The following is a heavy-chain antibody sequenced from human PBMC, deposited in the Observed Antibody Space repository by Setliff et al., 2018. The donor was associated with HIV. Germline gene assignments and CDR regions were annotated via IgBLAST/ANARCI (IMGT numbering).Heavy chain of an antibody. Sequence: GGSLRLSCAASGFTFSNYAMSWVRQAPGKGLEWVSSIRPYDGDLFYADSVKGRFTISRDNAKNTLYLQMNSLRAEDTAVYYCTTWQAGNDYWGQGTLVTVSS. CDR2: IRPYDGDL. CDR3: TTWQAGNDY. CDR1: GFTFSNYA. V-gene: IGHV3-23*01. J-gene: IGHJ4*02. D-gene: IGHD6-13*01.